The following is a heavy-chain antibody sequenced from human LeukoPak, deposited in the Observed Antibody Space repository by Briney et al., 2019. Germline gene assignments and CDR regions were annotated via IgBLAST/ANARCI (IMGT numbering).Heavy chain of an antibody. D-gene: IGHD2-15*01. J-gene: IGHJ5*02. CDR3: ARDPDCSGGSCYSNWFDP. Sequence: PGGSLRLSCAAPGFTFNSYEMNWVRQAPGKGLEWVAYISSRGGTIYYADSVKGRFTISRDNAKNSLYLQMNSLRAEDTAVYYCARDPDCSGGSCYSNWFDPWGQGTLVTVSS. CDR1: GFTFNSYE. CDR2: ISSRGGTI. V-gene: IGHV3-48*03.